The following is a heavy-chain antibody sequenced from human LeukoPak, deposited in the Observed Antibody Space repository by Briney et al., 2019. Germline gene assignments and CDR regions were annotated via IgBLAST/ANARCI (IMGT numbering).Heavy chain of an antibody. CDR3: AREASNNWNVPANYFDY. V-gene: IGHV3-21*01. J-gene: IGHJ4*02. D-gene: IGHD1-20*01. CDR2: ISSSSTYI. CDR1: GFTFGSSE. Sequence: GGSLRLSCAASGFTFGSSEINWVRQAPGKGLEWVSFISSSSTYIYYADSVKGRFTISRDSAKNSLYLQMNSLRAEDTAVYYCAREASNNWNVPANYFDYWGQGTLVSVSS.